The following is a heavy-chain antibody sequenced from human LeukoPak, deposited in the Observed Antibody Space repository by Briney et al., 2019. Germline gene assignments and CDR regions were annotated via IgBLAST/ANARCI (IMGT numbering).Heavy chain of an antibody. D-gene: IGHD2-8*01. Sequence: PSETLSLTCTVSGDSISSGGYYWGCIRPPPGQGLGWIGSLYLGKITSYTPSLNSRVTISVDKSKNQFYLRLTSLTAADTAVYYCARLERSGRACTQYWGQGTQITVSS. CDR3: ARLERSGRACTQY. CDR1: GDSISSGGYY. J-gene: IGHJ4*02. CDR2: LYLGKIT. V-gene: IGHV4-39*01.